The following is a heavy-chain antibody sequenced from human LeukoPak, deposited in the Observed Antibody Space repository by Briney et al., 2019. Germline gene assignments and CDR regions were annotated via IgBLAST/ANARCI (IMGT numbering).Heavy chain of an antibody. J-gene: IGHJ5*02. D-gene: IGHD3-22*01. CDR3: ARDLGYYDSSGYSTPTP. V-gene: IGHV3-30*02. Sequence: GGSLRLSCAASGFTFSSYGMHWVRQAPGKGLEWVAFIRYDGSNKYYADSVKGRFTISRDNSKNTLYLQMNSLRAEDTAVYYCARDLGYYDSSGYSTPTPWGQGTLVTVSS. CDR2: IRYDGSNK. CDR1: GFTFSSYG.